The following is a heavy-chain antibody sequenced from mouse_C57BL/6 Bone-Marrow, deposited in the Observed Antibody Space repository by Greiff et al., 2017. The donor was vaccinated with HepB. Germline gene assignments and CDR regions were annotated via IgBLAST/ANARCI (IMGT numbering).Heavy chain of an antibody. CDR2: IDPEDGDT. J-gene: IGHJ3*01. V-gene: IGHV14-1*01. Sequence: EVKLVESGAELVRPGASVKLSCTASGFNIKDYYMHWVKQRPEQGLEWIGRIDPEDGDTEYAPKFQGKATMTADTSSNTAYLQLSSLTSEDTAVYYCTTSDYYYGSSYSWFAYWGQGTLVTVSA. CDR3: TTSDYYYGSSYSWFAY. CDR1: GFNIKDYY. D-gene: IGHD1-1*01.